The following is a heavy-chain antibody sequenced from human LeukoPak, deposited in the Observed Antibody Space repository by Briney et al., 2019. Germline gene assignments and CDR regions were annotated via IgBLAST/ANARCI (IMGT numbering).Heavy chain of an antibody. J-gene: IGHJ4*02. CDR2: ISSSSSYI. CDR3: ARDGNDCSSISCYADY. Sequence: GGSLRLSCAASGFTFNSYSMKWVRQAPGRGLEWVSSISSSSSYIYYADSVKGRFTISRDNAKDTLYLQINSLRVEDTAVYYCARDGNDCSSISCYADYWGQGTLVTDAS. V-gene: IGHV3-21*01. D-gene: IGHD2-2*01. CDR1: GFTFNSYS.